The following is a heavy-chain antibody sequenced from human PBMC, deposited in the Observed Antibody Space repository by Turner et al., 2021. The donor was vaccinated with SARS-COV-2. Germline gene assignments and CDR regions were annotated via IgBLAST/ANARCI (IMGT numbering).Heavy chain of an antibody. CDR3: ARQVRGYSYAFSFDY. D-gene: IGHD5-18*01. CDR1: GGSISSSSYY. V-gene: IGHV4-39*01. J-gene: IGHJ4*02. Sequence: QLQLQESGPGLVKPSETLSLTCTVSGGSISSSSYYWGWIRQPPGKGLEWIGSIYYSGSTYYNPYLKSRVTISVDTSKNQFSLKLSSVTAADTAVFYCARQVRGYSYAFSFDYWGQGTLVTVSS. CDR2: IYYSGST.